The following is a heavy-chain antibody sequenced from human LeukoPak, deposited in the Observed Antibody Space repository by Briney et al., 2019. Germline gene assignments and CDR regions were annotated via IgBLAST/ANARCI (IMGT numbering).Heavy chain of an antibody. Sequence: GGSLRLSCAASGFTFSTYAMSWVRQAPGKELEWVSSISGSDGNTYYADSVKGRFTISRDNSKNTLYLQMNSLRAEDTAVYYCASYSRSLDFWGQGTLVTVSS. J-gene: IGHJ4*02. CDR3: ASYSRSLDF. CDR2: ISGSDGNT. V-gene: IGHV3-23*01. D-gene: IGHD6-13*01. CDR1: GFTFSTYA.